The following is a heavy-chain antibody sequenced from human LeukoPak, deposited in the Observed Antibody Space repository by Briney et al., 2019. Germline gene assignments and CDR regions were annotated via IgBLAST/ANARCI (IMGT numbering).Heavy chain of an antibody. CDR1: GGTFSSYA. D-gene: IGHD3-22*01. CDR2: IIPTFGTA. Sequence: ASVKVSCKASGGTFSSYAISWVRQAPGQGLEWMGGIIPTFGTANYAQKFQGRVTITADESTSTAYMELSSLRSEDTAVYYCAREVRIGYYDSSGYYLDYWGQGTLVTVSS. CDR3: AREVRIGYYDSSGYYLDY. J-gene: IGHJ4*02. V-gene: IGHV1-69*13.